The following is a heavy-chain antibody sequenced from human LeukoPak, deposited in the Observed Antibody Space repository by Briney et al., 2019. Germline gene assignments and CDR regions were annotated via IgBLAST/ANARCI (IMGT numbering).Heavy chain of an antibody. CDR1: GLGFSSFS. CDR2: ITPTTSYI. Sequence: PGGSLRLSCAASGLGFSSFSFNWIRQAPGKGLEWVSSITPTTSYIYYADSVRGRFTISRENAKNSLYLQMNSLRAEDTAVYYCAREGQEYLATFDVWGQGTVVSVSS. D-gene: IGHD2/OR15-2a*01. V-gene: IGHV3-21*01. CDR3: AREGQEYLATFDV. J-gene: IGHJ3*01.